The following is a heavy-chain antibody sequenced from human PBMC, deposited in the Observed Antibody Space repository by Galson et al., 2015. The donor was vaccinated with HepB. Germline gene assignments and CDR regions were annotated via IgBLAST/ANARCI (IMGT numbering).Heavy chain of an antibody. V-gene: IGHV7-4-1*02. J-gene: IGHJ6*03. CDR3: ARGSSSSPQTPEYYYYYMDV. CDR1: GYTFTSYA. D-gene: IGHD6-6*01. CDR2: INTNTGNP. Sequence: SVKVSCKASGYTFTSYAMNWVRQAPGQGLEWMGWINTNTGNPTYAQGFTGRFVFSLDTSVSTAYLQISSLKAEDTAVYYCARGSSSSPQTPEYYYYYMDVWGKGTTVTVSS.